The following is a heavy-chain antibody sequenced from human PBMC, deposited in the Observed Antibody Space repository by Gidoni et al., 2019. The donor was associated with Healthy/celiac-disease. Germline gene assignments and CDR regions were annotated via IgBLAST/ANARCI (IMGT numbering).Heavy chain of an antibody. J-gene: IGHJ3*02. D-gene: IGHD6-6*01. CDR2: ISYDGSNK. CDR1: GFPFSSYA. V-gene: IGHV3-30-3*01. CDR3: ARDSSSSDAFDI. Sequence: QVQLVESGGGVVQPGRSLRLSWSASGFPFSSYAMHGVRQAPGKGLEWVAVISYDGSNKYYADSVKGRFTISRDNSKNTLYLQMNSLRAEDTAVYYCARDSSSSDAFDIWGQGTMVTVSS.